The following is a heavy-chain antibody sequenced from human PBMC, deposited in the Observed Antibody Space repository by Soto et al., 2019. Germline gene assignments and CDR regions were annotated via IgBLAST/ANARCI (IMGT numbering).Heavy chain of an antibody. Sequence: PSETLSLTCTVSGGSISSGCYYWSWIRQHPGTCLEWIGHISYSGSTYYNPSLKSRVTISVDTSKNQVSMSLISVTAADTARYYCVRQGFGALHGLVDVWGQGTTVTVS. CDR3: VRQGFGALHGLVDV. J-gene: IGHJ6*02. CDR2: ISYSGST. V-gene: IGHV4-39*01. D-gene: IGHD3-10*01. CDR1: GGSISSGCYY.